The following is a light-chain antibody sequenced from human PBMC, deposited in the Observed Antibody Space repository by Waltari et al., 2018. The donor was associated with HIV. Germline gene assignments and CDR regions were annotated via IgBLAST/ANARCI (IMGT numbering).Light chain of an antibody. Sequence: EIVLTQFPATLSLSPGERATLYCRVSQSLTSSFLAWYQDKRGQPPRLLIHSISTRATGIPDRFSGSGSETDFTLTISSLEPEDFATYYCQHYDESFTFGPGTKV. CDR3: QHYDESFT. CDR1: QSLTSSF. CDR2: SIS. V-gene: IGKV3-20*01. J-gene: IGKJ3*01.